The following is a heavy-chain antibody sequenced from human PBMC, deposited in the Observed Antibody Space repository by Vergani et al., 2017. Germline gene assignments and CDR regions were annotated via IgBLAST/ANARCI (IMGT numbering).Heavy chain of an antibody. CDR2: ISWNSGSI. J-gene: IGHJ4*02. D-gene: IGHD1-26*01. CDR3: ARSGSYHYFDY. V-gene: IGHV3-9*01. CDR1: GITFWKFG. Sequence: EVDLVESGGGLAQPGGSLRLSCEASGITFWKFGMHWVRQGPGKGLEWVSGISWNSGSIGYADSVKGRFTISRDNAKNSLYLQMNSLRAEDTALYYCARSGSYHYFDYWGQGTLVTVSS.